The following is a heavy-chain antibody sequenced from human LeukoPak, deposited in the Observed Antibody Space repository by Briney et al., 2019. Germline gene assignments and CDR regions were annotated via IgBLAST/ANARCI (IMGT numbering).Heavy chain of an antibody. J-gene: IGHJ6*03. V-gene: IGHV4-59*01. CDR3: ARETSQKGAHYMDV. D-gene: IGHD3-16*01. CDR1: GGSISSYY. Sequence: SETLSLTCTVSGGSISSYYWSWIRQPPGKGLEWIGYMYYSGSTNYNPSLKSRVTISVDTSKNQFSLKLSSVTAADTAVYYCARETSQKGAHYMDVWGKGTTITISS. CDR2: MYYSGST.